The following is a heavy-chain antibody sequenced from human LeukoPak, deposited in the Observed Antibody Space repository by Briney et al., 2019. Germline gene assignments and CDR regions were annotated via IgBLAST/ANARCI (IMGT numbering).Heavy chain of an antibody. D-gene: IGHD6-6*01. CDR2: ISYSGTT. CDR3: ARDFSSSSTVYYYYYMDV. CDR1: GGSISSRPYY. J-gene: IGHJ6*03. Sequence: SETLSLTCTVSGGSISSRPYYWGWVRQPPGKGLEWVGTISYSGTTYYSPSLKSRVTISLDTSKNQFSLKLSSVTAADTAIYYCARDFSSSSTVYYYYYMDVWGKGTTVTVSS. V-gene: IGHV4-39*07.